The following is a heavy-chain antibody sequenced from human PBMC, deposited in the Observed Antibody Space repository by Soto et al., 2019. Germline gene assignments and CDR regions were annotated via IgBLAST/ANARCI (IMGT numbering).Heavy chain of an antibody. V-gene: IGHV1-24*01. CDR1: GYTLTELS. D-gene: IGHD6-13*01. CDR3: ATGGVGSSWYVLWCDP. J-gene: IGHJ5*02. Sequence: QVQLVQSGAEVKKPGASVKVSCKVSGYTLTELSMHWVRQAPGKGLEWMGGFDPEDGETIYAQKFQGRVTMTEDTSTDTAYMELSSLRSEDTAVYYCATGGVGSSWYVLWCDPWGQGTLVTVSS. CDR2: FDPEDGET.